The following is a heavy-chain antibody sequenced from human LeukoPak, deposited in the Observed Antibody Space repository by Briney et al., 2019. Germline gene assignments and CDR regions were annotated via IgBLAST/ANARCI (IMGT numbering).Heavy chain of an antibody. CDR3: AKAAIAAAGPPLYYFDY. D-gene: IGHD6-13*01. CDR2: ISGSGGST. J-gene: IGHJ4*02. Sequence: GGSLRLSCAASGFTFSSYAMSCVRQAPGKGLEWVSAISGSGGSTYYADSVKGRFTISRDNSKNTLYLQMNSLRAEDTAVYYCAKAAIAAAGPPLYYFDYWGQGTLVTVSS. CDR1: GFTFSSYA. V-gene: IGHV3-23*01.